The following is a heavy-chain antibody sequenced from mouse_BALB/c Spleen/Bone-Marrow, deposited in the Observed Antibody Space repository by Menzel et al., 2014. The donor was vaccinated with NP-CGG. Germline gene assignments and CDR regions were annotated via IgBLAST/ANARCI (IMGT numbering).Heavy chain of an antibody. Sequence: EVKLEESGPELVKPGASVKISCKASGYKFNDYSMHWVKQSHGKSLEWIGYIYPYNGGTGYNQKFKSKATLTVDNSSSTAYMELRSLTSEDSAVYYCARGYSWYFDVWGAGTTVTVSS. V-gene: IGHV1S29*02. J-gene: IGHJ1*01. D-gene: IGHD2-3*01. CDR2: IYPYNGGT. CDR1: GYKFNDYS. CDR3: ARGYSWYFDV.